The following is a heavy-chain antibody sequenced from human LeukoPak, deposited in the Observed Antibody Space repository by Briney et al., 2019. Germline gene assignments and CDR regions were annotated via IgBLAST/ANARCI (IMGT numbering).Heavy chain of an antibody. CDR1: GXXXXXXS. CDR3: AKRTSGSSWYSSDY. Sequence: GGSLRLSCAAXGXXXXXXSXXXXXXAXGXXLXXVXXISGSGGSTYYAASVKGRFTISRDNSKNTLYLQMNSLRAEDTAVYYCAKRTSGSSWYSSDYWGQGTLVTVSS. CDR2: ISGSGGST. D-gene: IGHD6-13*01. V-gene: IGHV3-23*01. J-gene: IGHJ4*02.